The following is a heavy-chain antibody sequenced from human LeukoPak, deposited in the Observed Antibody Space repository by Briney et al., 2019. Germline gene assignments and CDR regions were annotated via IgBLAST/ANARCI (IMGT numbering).Heavy chain of an antibody. Sequence: ASVKLSCRASGVTFSSYAISWVRQAPGQGLEWMGGIIPIVGTANYAQKVQGRVTITADESTSTAYMELSSLRSEDTAVYYCARVGGSTMVRGVIIETFAFDIWGQGTMVTVSS. V-gene: IGHV1-69*01. CDR1: GVTFSSYA. CDR2: IIPIVGTA. D-gene: IGHD3-10*01. CDR3: ARVGGSTMVRGVIIETFAFDI. J-gene: IGHJ3*02.